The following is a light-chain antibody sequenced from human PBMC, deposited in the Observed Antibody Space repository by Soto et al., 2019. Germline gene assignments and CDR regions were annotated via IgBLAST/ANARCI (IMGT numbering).Light chain of an antibody. Sequence: DIQMTQSPSTLYASVGDRVTITCRASQSISTWLAWYQQKPGKAPTLLIYKASTLESGVPSRFSGSGSGTEFTLTVSSLQPDDFATYYCQQYNSFSYTFGQGTKLQIK. CDR3: QQYNSFSYT. J-gene: IGKJ2*01. CDR1: QSISTW. V-gene: IGKV1-5*03. CDR2: KAS.